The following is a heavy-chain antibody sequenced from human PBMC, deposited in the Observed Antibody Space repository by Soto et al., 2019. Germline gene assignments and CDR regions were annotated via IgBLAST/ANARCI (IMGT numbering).Heavy chain of an antibody. J-gene: IGHJ6*03. CDR1: GGSFSDHY. CDR3: AREYGYYDFWSGHFSPFYSYYMDV. Sequence: QVQLQQWGAGLLKPSETLSLTCAVYGGSFSDHYWSWIRQPPGKGLEWMGEINHSGSTNYHPSLKSRVTISIDTSKKQFSLKLSSVTAADTAVYYCAREYGYYDFWSGHFSPFYSYYMDVWGKGTTVTVS. D-gene: IGHD3-3*01. V-gene: IGHV4-34*01. CDR2: INHSGST.